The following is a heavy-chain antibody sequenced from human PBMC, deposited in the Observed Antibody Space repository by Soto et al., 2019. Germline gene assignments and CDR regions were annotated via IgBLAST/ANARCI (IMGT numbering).Heavy chain of an antibody. J-gene: IGHJ5*02. Sequence: QVQLQQWGAGLLKPSETLSLTCAVYGGSFSGYYCSWIRQPPGKGLEWIGEINHSGSTNYNPSLQSRATISVDTSKNQFSLKLSAVTAADTAVYSCARGRARYCSSTSCDGGRLNWFDPGGQGTLVTVSS. CDR2: INHSGST. CDR3: ARGRARYCSSTSCDGGRLNWFDP. V-gene: IGHV4-34*01. CDR1: GGSFSGYY. D-gene: IGHD2-2*01.